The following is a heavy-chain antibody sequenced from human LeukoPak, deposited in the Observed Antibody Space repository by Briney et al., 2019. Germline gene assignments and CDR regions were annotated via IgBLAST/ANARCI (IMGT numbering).Heavy chain of an antibody. J-gene: IGHJ4*02. Sequence: SETLSLTCSVSGDSISLSFYYWGWVRQPPGKALEWIGSVYYSGTTSYNPSLKSRVTISVDMSKNHFSLRLRSVTAADTAMYYCARGTLYRGWSYYLDFWGQGSQVTVSS. CDR3: ARGTLYRGWSYYLDF. D-gene: IGHD6-19*01. V-gene: IGHV4-39*07. CDR1: GDSISLSFYY. CDR2: VYYSGTT.